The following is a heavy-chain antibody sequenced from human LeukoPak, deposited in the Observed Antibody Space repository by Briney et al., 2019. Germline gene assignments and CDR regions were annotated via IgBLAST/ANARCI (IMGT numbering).Heavy chain of an antibody. CDR1: GFTFSSNY. V-gene: IGHV3-53*01. CDR2: IYSGGST. J-gene: IGHJ6*02. CDR3: ARDLMTSDYGMDV. Sequence: GGSLRLSCAASGFTFSSNYMSWVRQAPGKGLEWVSVIYSGGSTYYADSVKGRFTISRDNSKNTLYLQMNSLRAEDTAVYYCARDLMTSDYGMDVWGQGTTVTVSS. D-gene: IGHD4-11*01.